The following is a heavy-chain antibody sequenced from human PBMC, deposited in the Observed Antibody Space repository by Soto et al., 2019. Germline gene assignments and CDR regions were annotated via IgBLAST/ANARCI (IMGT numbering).Heavy chain of an antibody. D-gene: IGHD6-19*01. V-gene: IGHV3-7*03. Sequence: EVQLVESGGGLVQPGGSLRLSCAASGFSIRSYWMNWVRQAPGKGLEWVAIIRQDGSEKYYVDSVKGRFTISRDNAKNSLYLQMNSPRDDDTAVYYCAGGSGWLSDYWGRGTLVTVSS. J-gene: IGHJ4*02. CDR3: AGGSGWLSDY. CDR2: IRQDGSEK. CDR1: GFSIRSYW.